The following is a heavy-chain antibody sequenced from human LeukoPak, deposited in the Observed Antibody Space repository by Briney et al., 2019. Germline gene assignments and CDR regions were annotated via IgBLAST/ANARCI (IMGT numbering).Heavy chain of an antibody. V-gene: IGHV1-69*06. Sequence: SVKVSCKASGGTFSSYAISWVRQAPGQGLEWMGGIIPIFGTANYAQKFQGRVTITADKSTSTAYMELSSLRSEDTAVYYCASPLIPGGSGWYEENYYYYMDVWGKGTTVTVSS. J-gene: IGHJ6*03. CDR2: IIPIFGTA. D-gene: IGHD6-19*01. CDR1: GGTFSSYA. CDR3: ASPLIPGGSGWYEENYYYYMDV.